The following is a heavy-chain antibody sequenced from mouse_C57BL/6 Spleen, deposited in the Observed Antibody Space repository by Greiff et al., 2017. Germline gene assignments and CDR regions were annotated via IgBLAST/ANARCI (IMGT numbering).Heavy chain of an antibody. CDR1: GYTFTSYT. CDR2: INPSSGYT. D-gene: IGHD1-1*01. CDR3: ARRDYGSSYDDY. Sequence: QVQLQQSGAELVRPGASVKMSCKASGYTFTSYTMHWVKQRPGQGLEWIGYINPSSGYTKYNQQFKAKATLTAANSSSTAFMQLSSLTAEDSAVXYCARRDYGSSYDDYWGQGTTLTVSS. V-gene: IGHV1-4*01. J-gene: IGHJ2*01.